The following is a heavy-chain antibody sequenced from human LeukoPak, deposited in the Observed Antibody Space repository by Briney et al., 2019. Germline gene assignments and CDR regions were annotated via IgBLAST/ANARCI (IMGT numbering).Heavy chain of an antibody. Sequence: GSLRLSCAASGFTFSTYVVNWIRQPPGKGLEWIGEINHSGSTNYNPSLKSRVTISVDTSKNQFSLKLSSVTAADTAVYYCARGSWYSHYGMDVWGQGTTVTVSS. CDR3: ARGSWYSHYGMDV. D-gene: IGHD2-15*01. CDR2: INHSGST. V-gene: IGHV4-34*01. J-gene: IGHJ6*02. CDR1: GFTFSTYV.